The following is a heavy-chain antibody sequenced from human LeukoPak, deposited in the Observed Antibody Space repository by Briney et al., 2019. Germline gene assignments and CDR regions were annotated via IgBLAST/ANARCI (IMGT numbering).Heavy chain of an antibody. Sequence: PSETLSLTCTVSGYSISISYYWGWIRQPPGQGLEWIGSIYRTGDTFYNPSLKSRVTTSVDTPKNQFSLKLNSVTAADTAVYYCARVLDYYGSGTYSYDYWGQGTLVTVSS. D-gene: IGHD3-10*01. CDR1: GYSISISYY. J-gene: IGHJ4*02. CDR2: IYRTGDT. V-gene: IGHV4-38-2*02. CDR3: ARVLDYYGSGTYSYDY.